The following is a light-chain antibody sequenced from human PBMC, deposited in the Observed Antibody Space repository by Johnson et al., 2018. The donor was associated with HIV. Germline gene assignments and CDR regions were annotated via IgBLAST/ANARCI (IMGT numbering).Light chain of an antibody. CDR1: TSNIGNNY. Sequence: QSVLTQPPSVSAAPGQKVTISCSGSTSNIGNNYVSWYQQLPGTAPKLLIYESNKRPSGIPNRFSGSKSGTSATLGITVLQTGDEADYYCGTWDSRLSVYVFGTGTKVTVL. CDR2: ESN. J-gene: IGLJ1*01. V-gene: IGLV1-51*02. CDR3: GTWDSRLSVYV.